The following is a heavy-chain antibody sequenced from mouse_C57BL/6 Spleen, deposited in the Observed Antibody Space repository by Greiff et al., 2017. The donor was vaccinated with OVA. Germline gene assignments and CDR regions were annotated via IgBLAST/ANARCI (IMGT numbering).Heavy chain of an antibody. D-gene: IGHD2-3*01. CDR2: IWRGGST. CDR3: AKTDGYYLYFDY. CDR1: GFSLTSYG. V-gene: IGHV2-5*01. J-gene: IGHJ2*01. Sequence: VHLVESGPGLVQPSQSLSITCTVSGFSLTSYGVHWVRQSPGKGLEWLGVIWRGGSTDYNAAFMSRLSITKDNSKSQVFFKMNSLQADDTAIYYCAKTDGYYLYFDYWGQGTTLTVSS.